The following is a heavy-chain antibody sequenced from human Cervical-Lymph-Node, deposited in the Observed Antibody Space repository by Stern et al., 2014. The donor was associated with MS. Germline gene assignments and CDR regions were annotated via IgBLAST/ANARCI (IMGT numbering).Heavy chain of an antibody. V-gene: IGHV1-46*01. J-gene: IGHJ4*02. CDR3: ARVLSLATSDS. Sequence: QVQLVQSGAEIRKPGASVKISCEASGYTFTTYYMHWVRQAPGQGLEWVALFHPSCVTTTYAQRFQGIVTVTGDTSTSTVYIELTGLRSEDTAVYYCARVLSLATSDSWGQGTLVIVSS. CDR1: GYTFTTYY. CDR2: FHPSCVTT. D-gene: IGHD1-1*01.